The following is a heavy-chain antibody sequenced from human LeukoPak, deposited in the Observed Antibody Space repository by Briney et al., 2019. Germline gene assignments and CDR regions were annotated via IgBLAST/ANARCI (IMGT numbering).Heavy chain of an antibody. CDR2: IYPGDSDT. J-gene: IGHJ6*03. CDR1: GYSFTSYW. Sequence: GESLKISCKGSGYSFTSYWIGWVRQMPGKGLEWMGIIYPGDSDTRYSPSFQGQVTISADKSISTAYLQWSSLKASDTAMYYYARLEVVPAAIPEVFRYRTPKVGDYYYMDVWGKGTTVTVSS. D-gene: IGHD2-2*02. V-gene: IGHV5-51*01. CDR3: ARLEVVPAAIPEVFRYRTPKVGDYYYMDV.